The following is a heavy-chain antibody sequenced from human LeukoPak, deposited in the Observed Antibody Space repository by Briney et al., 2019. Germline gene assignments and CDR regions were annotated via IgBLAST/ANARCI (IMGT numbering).Heavy chain of an antibody. J-gene: IGHJ4*02. CDR3: ARASGGDGSVSL. Sequence: PSETLSLTCTVSGGSISSSSYYWGWIRQPPGKGLEWIGSIYYSGSTYYNPSLKSRVTISVDTSKNQFSLNLTSVTAADTAMYYCARASGGDGSVSLWGQGTLVTVSS. CDR1: GGSISSSSYY. D-gene: IGHD3-10*01. V-gene: IGHV4-39*07. CDR2: IYYSGST.